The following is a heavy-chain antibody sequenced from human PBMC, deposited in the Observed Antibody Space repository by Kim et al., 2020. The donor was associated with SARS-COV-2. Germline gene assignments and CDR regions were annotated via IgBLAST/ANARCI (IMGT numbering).Heavy chain of an antibody. D-gene: IGHD5-18*01. V-gene: IGHV3-11*03. Sequence: YADTVKGRFTISRENGKSSLQLQMNSRRAEDTDVYYCVGYSYGHGAPLDYWGQGTLVTVSS. J-gene: IGHJ4*02. CDR3: VGYSYGHGAPLDY.